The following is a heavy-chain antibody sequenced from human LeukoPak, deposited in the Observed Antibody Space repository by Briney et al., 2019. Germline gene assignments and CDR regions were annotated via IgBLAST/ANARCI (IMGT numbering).Heavy chain of an antibody. Sequence: ASVKVSCKASGYTFTGYYMHWVRQAPGQGLEWMGWINTNTGNPTYAQGFTGRFVFSLDTSVSTAYLQISSLKAEDTAVYYCAGPKYYYDVRHDAFDIWGQGTMVTVSS. D-gene: IGHD3-22*01. V-gene: IGHV7-4-1*02. CDR2: INTNTGNP. J-gene: IGHJ3*02. CDR1: GYTFTGYY. CDR3: AGPKYYYDVRHDAFDI.